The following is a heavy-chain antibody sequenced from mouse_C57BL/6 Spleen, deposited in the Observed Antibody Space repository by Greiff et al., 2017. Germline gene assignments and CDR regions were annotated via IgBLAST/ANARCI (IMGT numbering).Heavy chain of an antibody. V-gene: IGHV5-12*01. Sequence: DVMLVESGGGLVQPGGSLKLSCAASGFTFSDYYMYWVRQTPEKRLEWVAYISNGGGSTYYPDTVKGRFTISRDNAKNTLYLQMSRLKSEDTAMYYCARTGLGGYFDYWGQGTTLTVSS. J-gene: IGHJ2*01. CDR1: GFTFSDYY. D-gene: IGHD3-1*01. CDR2: ISNGGGST. CDR3: ARTGLGGYFDY.